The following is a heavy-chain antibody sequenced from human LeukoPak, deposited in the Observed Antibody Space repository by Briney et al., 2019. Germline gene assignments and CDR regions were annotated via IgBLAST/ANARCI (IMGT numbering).Heavy chain of an antibody. CDR2: ISSSSSCI. V-gene: IGHV3-21*01. D-gene: IGHD3-22*01. CDR3: AKGVPYYYDSSGYYSPH. J-gene: IGHJ1*01. Sequence: GGSLRLSCAASGFTFSSYSMNWVRQAPGKGLEWVSSISSSSSCIYYADSVKGRFTISRDNAKNSLYLQMNSLRAEDTAVYYCAKGVPYYYDSSGYYSPHWGQGTLVTVSS. CDR1: GFTFSSYS.